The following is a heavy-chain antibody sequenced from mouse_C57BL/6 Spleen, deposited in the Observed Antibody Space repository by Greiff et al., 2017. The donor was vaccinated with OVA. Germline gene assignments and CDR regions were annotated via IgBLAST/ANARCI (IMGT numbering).Heavy chain of an antibody. CDR2: INPGSGGT. V-gene: IGHV1-54*01. Sequence: QVQLKESGAELVRPGTSVKVSCKASGYAFTNYLIEWVKQRPGQGLEWIGVINPGSGGTNYNEKFKGKATLTADKSSSTAYMQLSSLTSEDSAVYFCARRGVYSYFDYWGQGTTLTVSS. CDR3: ARRGVYSYFDY. CDR1: GYAFTNYL. J-gene: IGHJ2*01. D-gene: IGHD1-1*01.